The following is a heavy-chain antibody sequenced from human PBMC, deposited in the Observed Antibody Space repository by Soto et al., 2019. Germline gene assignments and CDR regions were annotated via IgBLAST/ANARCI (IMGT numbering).Heavy chain of an antibody. V-gene: IGHV1-18*01. J-gene: IGHJ6*03. D-gene: IGHD2-21*01. CDR2: ISAYNGNT. Sequence: ASVKVSCKASGYTFTSYGISWVRQAPGQGLEWMGWISAYNGNTDYAQKFQDRVTMTTDTSTRTAYMELRSLRSEDTAVYYCAKSLVFVDHAYMDVWGKGTTVTVSS. CDR3: AKSLVFVDHAYMDV. CDR1: GYTFTSYG.